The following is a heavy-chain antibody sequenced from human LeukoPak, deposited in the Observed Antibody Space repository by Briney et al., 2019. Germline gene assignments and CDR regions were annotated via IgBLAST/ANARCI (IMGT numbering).Heavy chain of an antibody. D-gene: IGHD2-2*01. CDR3: ARDYCSSTSCLFDY. Sequence: ASVSVSCKASGYTFTGYHMHWVRQAPGQGLEWMGRINPNSGDTNYTQKFQGRVTMTGDTSISTAYVGLSRLRSDDTAVYYCARDYCSSTSCLFDYWGQGTLVTVSS. CDR2: INPNSGDT. CDR1: GYTFTGYH. J-gene: IGHJ4*02. V-gene: IGHV1-2*06.